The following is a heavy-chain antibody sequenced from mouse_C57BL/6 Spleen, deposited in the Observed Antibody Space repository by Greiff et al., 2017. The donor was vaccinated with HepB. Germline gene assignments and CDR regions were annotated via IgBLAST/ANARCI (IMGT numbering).Heavy chain of an antibody. V-gene: IGHV1-61*01. D-gene: IGHD1-1*01. CDR2: IYPSDSET. CDR1: GYTFTSYW. J-gene: IGHJ3*01. CDR3: AREDFGSSPLAY. Sequence: VQLQQPGAELVRPGSSVKLSCKASGYTFTSYWMDWVKQRPGQGLEWIGNIYPSDSETHYNQKFKDKATLTVDKSSSTAYMQLSSLTSEDSAVYYCAREDFGSSPLAYWGQVTLVTVSA.